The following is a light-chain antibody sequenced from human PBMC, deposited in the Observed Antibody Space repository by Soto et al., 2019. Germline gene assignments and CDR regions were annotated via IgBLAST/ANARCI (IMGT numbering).Light chain of an antibody. V-gene: IGKV1-27*01. CDR2: XAS. CDR3: QLSQQRSDWPPIT. Sequence: DIQMTQSPSSLSASVGDRVAITCRASQGISNNLAWYQQKPGKVPKLLIYXASTLQSGVPSRFSGSGSGTDFTLTISSLEPEDFAVYYCQLSQQRSDWPPITFGQGTRLEIK. J-gene: IGKJ5*01. CDR1: QGISNN.